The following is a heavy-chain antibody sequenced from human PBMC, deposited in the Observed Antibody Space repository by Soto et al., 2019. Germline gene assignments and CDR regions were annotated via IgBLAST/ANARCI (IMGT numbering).Heavy chain of an antibody. V-gene: IGHV1-69*02. J-gene: IGHJ4*02. D-gene: IGHD2-15*01. CDR1: GGTFSSYT. Sequence: QVQLVQSGAEVKKPGSSVKVSCKASGGTFSSYTISWVRQAPGQGLEWMGRIIPILGIANYAQKFQGRVTITADKSTSTAYMELSSLRSEVTAVYYCARAPLYCSGGSCYYFDYWGQGTLVTVSS. CDR3: ARAPLYCSGGSCYYFDY. CDR2: IIPILGIA.